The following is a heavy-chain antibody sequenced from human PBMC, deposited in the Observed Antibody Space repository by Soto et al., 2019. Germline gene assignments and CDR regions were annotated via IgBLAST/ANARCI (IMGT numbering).Heavy chain of an antibody. V-gene: IGHV1-46*03. CDR2: INPSGGST. CDR1: GYTFTSYY. CDR3: ASPGNDIGPFAI. Sequence: GASVKVSCKASGYTFTSYYMHWVRQAPGQGLEWMGIINPSGGSTSYAQKFQGRVTMTRDTSTSTVYMELSSLRSEDTAVYYCASPGNDIGPFAIWGQGTMVTVSS. D-gene: IGHD3-9*01. J-gene: IGHJ3*02.